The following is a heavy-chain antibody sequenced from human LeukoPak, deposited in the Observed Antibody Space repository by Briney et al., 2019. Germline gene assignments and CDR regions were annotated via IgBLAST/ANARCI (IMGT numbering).Heavy chain of an antibody. Sequence: GGSLRLSCAASGFTFSSYSMNWVRQAPGKGLEWVSYISSSSSTIYYADSVKGRFTISRDNSKNTLYLQMNSLRAEDTAVYYCAKVGGRGAFDIWGQGTMVTVSS. CDR2: ISSSSSTI. D-gene: IGHD1-26*01. J-gene: IGHJ3*02. V-gene: IGHV3-48*01. CDR1: GFTFSSYS. CDR3: AKVGGRGAFDI.